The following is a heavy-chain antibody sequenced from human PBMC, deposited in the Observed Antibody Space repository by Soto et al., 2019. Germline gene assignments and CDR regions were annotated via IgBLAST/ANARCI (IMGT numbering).Heavy chain of an antibody. Sequence: GGSLRLSCAASGFTFSSYAMSWVRQAPGKGLEWVSAISGSGGSTYYADSVKGRFTISRDNSKNTLYLQMNSLRAEDTAVYYCATRLVVVVPAAPYSSSWYGDYWGQGTLVTVSS. D-gene: IGHD2-2*01. CDR1: GFTFSSYA. V-gene: IGHV3-23*01. CDR3: ATRLVVVVPAAPYSSSWYGDY. CDR2: ISGSGGST. J-gene: IGHJ4*02.